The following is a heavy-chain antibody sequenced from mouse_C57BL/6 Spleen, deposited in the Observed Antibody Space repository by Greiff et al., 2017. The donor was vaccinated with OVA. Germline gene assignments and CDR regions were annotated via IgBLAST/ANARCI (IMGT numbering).Heavy chain of an antibody. Sequence: VQLKESGGGLVKPGGSLKLSCAASGFTFSDYGMHWVRQAPEKGLEWVAYISSGSSTIYYADTVKGRFTISRDNAKNTLFLQMTSLRSEDTAMYYCARDYYGHWFAYWGQGTLVTVSA. CDR1: GFTFSDYG. CDR2: ISSGSSTI. D-gene: IGHD1-1*01. J-gene: IGHJ3*01. V-gene: IGHV5-17*01. CDR3: ARDYYGHWFAY.